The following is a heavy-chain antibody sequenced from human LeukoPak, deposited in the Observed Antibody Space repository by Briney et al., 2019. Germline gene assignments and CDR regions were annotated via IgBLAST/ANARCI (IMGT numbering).Heavy chain of an antibody. J-gene: IGHJ4*02. CDR3: ASIAIPYYYGSGSIEGFDY. D-gene: IGHD3-10*01. CDR2: ISSSSSTI. V-gene: IGHV3-48*04. Sequence: GGSLRLSCAASGFTFSSYSMNWVRQAPGKGLEWVSYISSSSSTIYYADSVKGRFTISRDNAKNSLYLQMNSLRAEDTAVYYCASIAIPYYYGSGSIEGFDYWGQGTLVTVSS. CDR1: GFTFSSYS.